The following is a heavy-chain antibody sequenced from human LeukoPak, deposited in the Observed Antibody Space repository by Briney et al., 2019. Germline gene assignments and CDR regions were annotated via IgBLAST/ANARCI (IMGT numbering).Heavy chain of an antibody. CDR2: IYYSGSSGTT. CDR3: ARGRGRWLQLETGTYFDY. D-gene: IGHD5-24*01. V-gene: IGHV4-39*07. Sequence: PSETLSLTCTVSGGSISSSSYYWGWIRQPPGKGLEWIGSIYYSGSSGTTYYSPSLKSRVTISVDTSKNQFSLKLSSVTAADTAVYYCARGRGRWLQLETGTYFDYWGQGTLVTVSS. CDR1: GGSISSSSYY. J-gene: IGHJ4*02.